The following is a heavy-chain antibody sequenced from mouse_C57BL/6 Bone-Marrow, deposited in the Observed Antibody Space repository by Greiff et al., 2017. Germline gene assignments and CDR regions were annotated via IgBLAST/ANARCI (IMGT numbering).Heavy chain of an antibody. J-gene: IGHJ3*01. D-gene: IGHD1-1*01. Sequence: QVQLQQSGAELARPGASVKLSCKASGYTFTSYGISWVKQRTGQGLEWIGEIYPRSGNTYYTEKFKGKATLTADKYSSTAYMELRSLTSEDSAVYFWARGDYYGSSYAWFAYWGQGTLVTVSA. CDR2: IYPRSGNT. CDR3: ARGDYYGSSYAWFAY. CDR1: GYTFTSYG. V-gene: IGHV1-81*01.